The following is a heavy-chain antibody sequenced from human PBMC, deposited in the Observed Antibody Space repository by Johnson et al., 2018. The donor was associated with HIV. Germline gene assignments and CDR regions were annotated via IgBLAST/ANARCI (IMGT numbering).Heavy chain of an antibody. CDR3: AKSLFSISWPYDAFDM. J-gene: IGHJ3*02. V-gene: IGHV3-30*18. D-gene: IGHD2/OR15-2a*01. Sequence: QVQLVESGGGVVQPGRSLRLSCTVSGIIFSHYGMHWVRQAPGKGLEWVALISYDGIKTYYPGSVKGRFTISRENAKNSLYLQMNSLRAEDTALYYCAKSLFSISWPYDAFDMWGQGTMVTVSS. CDR2: ISYDGIKT. CDR1: GIIFSHYG.